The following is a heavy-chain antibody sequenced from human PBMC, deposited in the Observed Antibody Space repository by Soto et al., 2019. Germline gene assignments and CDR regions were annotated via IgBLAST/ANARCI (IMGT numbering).Heavy chain of an antibody. D-gene: IGHD6-13*01. Sequence: QVQLQESGPGLVKPSQTLSLTCTVSGGSISSGGYYWSWIRQHPGKGLEWIGYIYYSGSTDYNPSLKSRVTISVDTSKKQFSLKLSSVTAADTAVYYCARGGSSSPYFDDWGQGTLVTVSS. J-gene: IGHJ4*02. CDR1: GGSISSGGYY. CDR2: IYYSGST. CDR3: ARGGSSSPYFDD. V-gene: IGHV4-31*03.